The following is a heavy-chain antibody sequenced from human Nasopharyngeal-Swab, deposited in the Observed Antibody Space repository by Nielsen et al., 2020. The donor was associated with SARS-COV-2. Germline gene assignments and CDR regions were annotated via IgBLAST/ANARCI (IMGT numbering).Heavy chain of an antibody. CDR1: GFTFSSFG. V-gene: IGHV3-30*03. J-gene: IGHJ4*02. CDR2: IAHDASNE. D-gene: IGHD3-9*01. Sequence: SCKASGFTFSSFGMHWVRQAPGKGLEWVAFIAHDASNEYYGDSVKGRFSISRDSSKNTLYLQMDSLRGEDTAVYYCVRGSPDWEGVDYWGQGTRVTVSS. CDR3: VRGSPDWEGVDY.